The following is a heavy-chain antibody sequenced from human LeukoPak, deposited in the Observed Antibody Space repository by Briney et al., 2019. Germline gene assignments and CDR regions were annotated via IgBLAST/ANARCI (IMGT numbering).Heavy chain of an antibody. D-gene: IGHD6-19*01. CDR3: ARPPYNSGWYYFDY. J-gene: IGHJ4*02. V-gene: IGHV3-30*02. Sequence: PGGSLRLSCAASGFTFSSYGMHWVRQAPGKGLEWVAFIRYDGSNKYYADSVKGRFTISRDNSKNTLYLQMNSLRAEDTAVYYCARPPYNSGWYYFDYWGQGTLVTVSS. CDR1: GFTFSSYG. CDR2: IRYDGSNK.